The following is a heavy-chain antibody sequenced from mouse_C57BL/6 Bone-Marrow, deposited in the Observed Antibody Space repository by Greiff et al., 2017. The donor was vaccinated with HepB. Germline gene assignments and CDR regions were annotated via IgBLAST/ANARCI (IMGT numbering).Heavy chain of an antibody. CDR1: GFNIKDDY. Sequence: EVQLQQSGAELVRPGASVKLSCTASGFNIKDDYMHWVKQRPEQGLEWIGWIDPENGDTEYASTFQGKATITADTSSNTAYLQLSSLTSEDTAVYYCTTPVYYEYGGSTNYFDYWGQGTTRTVAS. D-gene: IGHD2-4*01. V-gene: IGHV14-4*01. CDR2: IDPENGDT. J-gene: IGHJ2*01. CDR3: TTPVYYEYGGSTNYFDY.